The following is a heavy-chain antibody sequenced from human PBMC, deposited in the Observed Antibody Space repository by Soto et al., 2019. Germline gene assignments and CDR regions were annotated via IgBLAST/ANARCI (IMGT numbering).Heavy chain of an antibody. J-gene: IGHJ4*02. V-gene: IGHV1-69*01. CDR2: IIPIFGTA. CDR1: GGTFSSYA. D-gene: IGHD3-9*01. CDR3: ARDPGGNSEFYDSEYYFDY. Sequence: QVQLVQSGAEVKKPGSSVKVSCKASGGTFSSYAISWVRQAPGQGLEWMGGIIPIFGTANYAQKFQGRVTITADESTSTAYMELSSLRSEDTAVYYCARDPGGNSEFYDSEYYFDYWGQGTLVTVSS.